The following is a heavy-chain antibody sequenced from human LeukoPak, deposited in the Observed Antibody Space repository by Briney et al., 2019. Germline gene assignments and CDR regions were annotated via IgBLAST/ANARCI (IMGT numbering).Heavy chain of an antibody. CDR1: GFTFSSYS. J-gene: IGHJ4*02. V-gene: IGHV3-21*01. CDR3: ARDLAAAVPFDY. D-gene: IGHD6-13*01. Sequence: PGESLRLSCAASGFTFSSYSMNWVRQAPGKGLEWVSSISSSSSYIYYADSVKGRFTISRDNAKNSLYLQMNSLRAEDTAVYYCARDLAAAVPFDYWGQGTLVTVSS. CDR2: ISSSSSYI.